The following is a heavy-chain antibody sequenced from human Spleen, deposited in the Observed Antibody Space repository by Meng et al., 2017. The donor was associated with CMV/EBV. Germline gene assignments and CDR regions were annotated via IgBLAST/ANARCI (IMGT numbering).Heavy chain of an antibody. D-gene: IGHD3-16*02. CDR2: IKSKTDGGTT. CDR3: TTSDYVWGSYRYPDY. J-gene: IGHJ4*02. CDR1: GFTFSNAW. V-gene: IGHV3-15*01. Sequence: VQLVESXXGWVKPGGSLRLYCGASGFTFSNAWMSWVRQAPGKGLEWVGRIKSKTDGGTTDYAAPVKGRFTISRDDSKNTLYLQMNSLKTEDTAVYYCTTSDYVWGSYRYPDYWGQGTLVTVSS.